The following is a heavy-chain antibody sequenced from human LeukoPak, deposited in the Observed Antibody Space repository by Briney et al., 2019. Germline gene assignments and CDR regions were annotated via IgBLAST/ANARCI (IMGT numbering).Heavy chain of an antibody. J-gene: IGHJ6*02. Sequence: GGSLRLSCAASGFTFSSYSMNWFRQAPGKGLEWVSYISSSSSTIYYADSVKGRFTISRDNAKNSLYLQMNSLRDEDTAVYYCARGGSGYGDYSYFFGLDVWGQGTTVTVSS. CDR3: ARGGSGYGDYSYFFGLDV. CDR1: GFTFSSYS. V-gene: IGHV3-48*02. CDR2: ISSSSSTI. D-gene: IGHD3-22*01.